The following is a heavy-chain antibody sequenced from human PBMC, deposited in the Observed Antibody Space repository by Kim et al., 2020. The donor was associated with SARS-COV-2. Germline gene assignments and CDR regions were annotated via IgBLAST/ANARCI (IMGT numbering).Heavy chain of an antibody. V-gene: IGHV4-39*01. CDR2: IYYSGST. CDR3: ACGYGGYYYYYGMDV. J-gene: IGHJ6*02. CDR1: GGSISSSSYY. Sequence: SETLSLTCTVSGGSISSSSYYWGWIRQPPGKGLEWIGSIYYSGSTYYNPSLKSRVTISVDTSKNQFSLKLSSVTAADTAVYYCACGYGGYYYYYGMDVWGQGTPVTVS. D-gene: IGHD5-12*01.